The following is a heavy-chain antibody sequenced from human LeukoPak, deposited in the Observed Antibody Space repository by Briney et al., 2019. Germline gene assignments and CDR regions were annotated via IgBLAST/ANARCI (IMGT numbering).Heavy chain of an antibody. CDR2: ISYDGSNK. CDR1: GFTFSSYG. CDR3: AKEGGGLGATIDY. V-gene: IGHV3-30*18. Sequence: GGSLRLSCAASGFTFSSYGMHWVRQAPGKGLEWVAVISYDGSNKYYADSVKGRFTISRDNSKNTLYLQMNSLRAEDTAVYYCAKEGGGLGATIDYWGQGTLVTVSS. D-gene: IGHD1-26*01. J-gene: IGHJ4*02.